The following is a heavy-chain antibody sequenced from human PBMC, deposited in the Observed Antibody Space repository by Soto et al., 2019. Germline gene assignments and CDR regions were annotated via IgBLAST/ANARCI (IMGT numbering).Heavy chain of an antibody. V-gene: IGHV4-61*05. CDR1: GDSISSSNYY. CDR3: ARLGGYYQAFNI. D-gene: IGHD3-22*01. Sequence: SETQSLTCSVPGDSISSSNYYWGWFRQPPGLGLEWVGYIYYTGTTTYNPSLRSRVAISLDASKSQFSLNLRSVTAADTAVYYCARLGGYYQAFNIWGPGALVTVSS. J-gene: IGHJ4*01. CDR2: IYYTGTT.